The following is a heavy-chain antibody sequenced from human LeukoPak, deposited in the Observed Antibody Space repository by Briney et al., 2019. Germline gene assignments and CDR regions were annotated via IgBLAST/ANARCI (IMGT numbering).Heavy chain of an antibody. CDR3: ARSASRYFGWFDY. Sequence: GEYLKISCKGSGYSFTNYWIGWVRQMPGKGLEWMGIIYPGDSDTRYIPSFQGQVTISADKSINTAYLQWSSLKASDTAIYYCARSASRYFGWFDYWGQGTLVTVSS. CDR1: GYSFTNYW. V-gene: IGHV5-51*01. CDR2: IYPGDSDT. J-gene: IGHJ4*02. D-gene: IGHD3-9*01.